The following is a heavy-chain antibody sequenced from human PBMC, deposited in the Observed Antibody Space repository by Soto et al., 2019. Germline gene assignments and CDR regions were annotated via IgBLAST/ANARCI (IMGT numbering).Heavy chain of an antibody. V-gene: IGHV3-23*01. CDR1: GFTFSSYA. D-gene: IGHD2-2*03. Sequence: GGSLRLSCAASGFTFSSYAMSWVRQAPGKGLDWVSAISGSGGNTYHADSVKGRFTISRDNSKNTLYLQMNSLRAEDTAVYYCAKASGYCSSTSCQWGRGYYYYGMDVWGQGTTVTVSS. CDR2: ISGSGGNT. J-gene: IGHJ6*02. CDR3: AKASGYCSSTSCQWGRGYYYYGMDV.